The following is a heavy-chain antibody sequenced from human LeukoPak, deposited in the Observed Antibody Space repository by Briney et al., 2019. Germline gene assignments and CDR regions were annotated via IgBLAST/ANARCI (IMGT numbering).Heavy chain of an antibody. Sequence: PGGSLRLSCAASGFTSSSYWMSWVRQAPGKGLEWVANIKQDGSEKYYVDSVKGRFTISRDNAKNSLYLQMNSLRAEDTAVYYCAREYDFWSGFDYWGQGTLVTVSS. V-gene: IGHV3-7*01. CDR1: GFTSSSYW. CDR2: IKQDGSEK. J-gene: IGHJ4*02. CDR3: AREYDFWSGFDY. D-gene: IGHD3-3*01.